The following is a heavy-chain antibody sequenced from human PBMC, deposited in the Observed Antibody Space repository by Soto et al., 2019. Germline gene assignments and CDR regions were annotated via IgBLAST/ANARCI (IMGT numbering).Heavy chain of an antibody. CDR3: ARSRSSWNNWFDT. CDR1: GDRVSSNSAA. V-gene: IGHV6-1*01. Sequence: SQTLSLTCASSGDRVSSNSAAWNWFRQSPSRGLEWLGRTYYRSKWYNDYAVSVKSRITINPDTSKNQFSLQLNSVTPEDTAVYYCARSRSSWNNWFDTWGQGTLVTVSS. D-gene: IGHD6-13*01. CDR2: TYYRSKWYN. J-gene: IGHJ5*02.